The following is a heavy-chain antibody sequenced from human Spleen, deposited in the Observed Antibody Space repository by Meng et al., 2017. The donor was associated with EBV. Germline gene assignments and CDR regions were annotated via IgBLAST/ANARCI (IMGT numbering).Heavy chain of an antibody. CDR2: IYYTGST. J-gene: IGHJ5*02. CDR3: ARRGYYYESSPFDL. V-gene: IGHV4-39*01. Sequence: QLHLQESGPGLVKPTETLSLTCSVSGGSISSSSYFWGWLRQPPGKGLEWIGSIYYTGSTYYNPSLQSRVSISVDTSKNQFSLKLISVTAADTAVYYCARRGYYYESSPFDLWGQGTLVTVSS. CDR1: GGSISSSSYF. D-gene: IGHD3-22*01.